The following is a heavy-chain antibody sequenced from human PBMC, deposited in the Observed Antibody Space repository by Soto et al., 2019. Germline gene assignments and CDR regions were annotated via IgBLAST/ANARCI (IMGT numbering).Heavy chain of an antibody. CDR2: IIPMLGIR. J-gene: IGHJ3*02. CDR1: GGTFSTYS. Sequence: QVQLVQSGAEVKKPGSSVKVSCKDSGGTFSTYSMFWVRQAPGQGLEWMGRIIPMLGIRNYAQRFQDRVTITADTSTATAHMELSSLRSEDTALYSCTIGSWSGEVFDIWGQGTMVTVSS. D-gene: IGHD2-21*01. CDR3: TIGSWSGEVFDI. V-gene: IGHV1-69*02.